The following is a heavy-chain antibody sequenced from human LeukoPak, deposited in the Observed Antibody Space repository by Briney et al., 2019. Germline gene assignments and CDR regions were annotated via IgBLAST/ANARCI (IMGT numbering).Heavy chain of an antibody. Sequence: GGSLRLSCAASGFTFSSYSMIWVRQAPGKGLEWVSSISNSSTYIYYADSVKGRFTISRDNAKNSLYLQMNSLRAEDTAVYFCARNRFGEFFPTFDYWGQGALVTVSS. D-gene: IGHD3-10*01. J-gene: IGHJ4*02. CDR1: GFTFSSYS. CDR3: ARNRFGEFFPTFDY. V-gene: IGHV3-21*01. CDR2: ISNSSTYI.